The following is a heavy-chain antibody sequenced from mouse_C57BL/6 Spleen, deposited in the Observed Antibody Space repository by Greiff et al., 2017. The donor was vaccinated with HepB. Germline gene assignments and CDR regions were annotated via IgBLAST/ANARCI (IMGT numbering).Heavy chain of an antibody. V-gene: IGHV1-69*01. Sequence: QVQLQQPGAELVMPGASVKLSCKASGYTFTSYWMHWVKQRPGQGLEWIGEIDPSDSYTNYNQKFKGKSTLTVDKSSSTAYMQLSSLTSEDSAVYYCATLLQRGDWGQGTTLTVSS. CDR2: IDPSDSYT. J-gene: IGHJ2*01. CDR3: ATLLQRGD. CDR1: GYTFTSYW. D-gene: IGHD1-2*01.